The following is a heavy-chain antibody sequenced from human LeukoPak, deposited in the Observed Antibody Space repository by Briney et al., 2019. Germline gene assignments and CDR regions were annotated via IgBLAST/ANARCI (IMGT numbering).Heavy chain of an antibody. J-gene: IGHJ5*02. CDR1: GFTFSTYW. CDR2: IGSDGIST. Sequence: GGSLRLSCAASGFTFSTYWMHWVRQAPGKGLVWVSRIGSDGISTNYADSVQGRFTISRDNAKNTLYLQMNSLRAEDTAVYYCASSGRAQAGYNWFDPWGQGTLVTVSS. V-gene: IGHV3-74*01. D-gene: IGHD3-10*01. CDR3: ASSGRAQAGYNWFDP.